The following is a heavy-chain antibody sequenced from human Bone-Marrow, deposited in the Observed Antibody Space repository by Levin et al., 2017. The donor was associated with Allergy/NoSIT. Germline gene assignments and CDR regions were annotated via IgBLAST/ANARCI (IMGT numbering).Heavy chain of an antibody. Sequence: GGSLRLSCAASGFTFSSKWMHWVRQAPGKGLMWVSRMNGDGTDIQHADSLRGRFTISRDNAKNTLYLQMNSLRAEDTAVYYCVREGNWNLDSWGQGTLVTVSS. J-gene: IGHJ4*02. CDR1: GFTFSSKW. V-gene: IGHV3-74*01. CDR2: MNGDGTDI. CDR3: VREGNWNLDS. D-gene: IGHD1-1*01.